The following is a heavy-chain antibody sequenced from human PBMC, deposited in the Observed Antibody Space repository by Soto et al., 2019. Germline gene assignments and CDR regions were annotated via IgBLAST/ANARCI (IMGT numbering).Heavy chain of an antibody. V-gene: IGHV3-30-3*01. CDR1: GFTFSSYA. D-gene: IGHD5-12*01. CDR2: ISYDGSNK. J-gene: IGHJ6*02. CDR3: ARDYYRFNSGYGFSMDV. Sequence: QVQLVESGGGVVQPGRSLRLSCAASGFTFSSYAMHWVRQAPGKGLEWVAVISYDGSNKYYADSVKGRFTISRDNSKNTLYLQMNSLSDEETAVYYCARDYYRFNSGYGFSMDVWGQGTTVTVSS.